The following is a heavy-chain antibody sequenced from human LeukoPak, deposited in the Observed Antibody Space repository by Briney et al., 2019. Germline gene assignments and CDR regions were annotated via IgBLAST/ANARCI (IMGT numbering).Heavy chain of an antibody. Sequence: PSETLSLTCAVYGGSFSVYYWSWIRQPPGKGLEWIGEINHSGSTNYNPSLKSRVTISVDTSKSQFSLKLSSVTAADTAVYYCARGDKRYYYDSSGIDYWGQGTLVTVSS. CDR2: INHSGST. J-gene: IGHJ4*02. D-gene: IGHD3-22*01. CDR1: GGSFSVYY. V-gene: IGHV4-34*01. CDR3: ARGDKRYYYDSSGIDY.